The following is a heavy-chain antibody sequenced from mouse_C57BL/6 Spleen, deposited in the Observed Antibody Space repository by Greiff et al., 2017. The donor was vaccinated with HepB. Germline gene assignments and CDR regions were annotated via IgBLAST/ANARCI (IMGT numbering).Heavy chain of an antibody. V-gene: IGHV1-61*01. D-gene: IGHD1-1*01. J-gene: IGHJ1*03. CDR3: ARGLVRYPKYFDV. CDR1: GYTFTSYW. Sequence: QVQLQQPGAELVRPGSSVKLSCKASGYTFTSYWMDWVKQRPGQGLEWIGNIYPSDSETHYNQKFKDKATLTVDKSSSTAYMQLSSLTSEDSAVYYCARGLVRYPKYFDVWGTGTTVTVSS. CDR2: IYPSDSET.